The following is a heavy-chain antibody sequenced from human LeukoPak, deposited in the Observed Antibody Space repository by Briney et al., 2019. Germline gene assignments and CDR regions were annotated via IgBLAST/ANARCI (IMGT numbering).Heavy chain of an antibody. V-gene: IGHV4-39*07. D-gene: IGHD3-10*01. J-gene: IGHJ5*02. CDR2: INHSGST. CDR3: ARGRDRRLYYYGSGSYPFDP. CDR1: GGSISSSSCY. Sequence: SETLSLTCTVSGGSISSSSCYWGWIRQPPGKGLEWIGEINHSGSTNYNPSLKSRVTISVDTSKNQFSLKLSSVTAADTAVYYCARGRDRRLYYYGSGSYPFDPWGQGTLVTVSS.